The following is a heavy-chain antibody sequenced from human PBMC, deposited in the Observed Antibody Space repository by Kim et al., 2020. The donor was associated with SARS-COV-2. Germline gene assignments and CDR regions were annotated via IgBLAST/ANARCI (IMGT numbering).Heavy chain of an antibody. CDR2: IIPIFGTA. CDR1: GGTFSSYA. J-gene: IGHJ4*02. Sequence: SVKVSCKASGGTFSSYAISWVRQAPGQGLEWMGGIIPIFGTANYAQKFQGRVTITAHESTSTAYMELSSLRSEDTAVYYCARSGISVTMIVVANPYYFDYWGQGTLVTVSS. CDR3: ARSGISVTMIVVANPYYFDY. V-gene: IGHV1-69*13. D-gene: IGHD3-22*01.